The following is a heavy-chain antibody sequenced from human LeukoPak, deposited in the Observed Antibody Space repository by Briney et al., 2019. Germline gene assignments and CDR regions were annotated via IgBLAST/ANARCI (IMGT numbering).Heavy chain of an antibody. CDR3: ARDTGDYNNYSWYFDY. V-gene: IGHV3-23*01. CDR1: GFTFSSYA. J-gene: IGHJ4*02. Sequence: GGSLRLSCAASGFTFSSYAMSWVRQAPGKGLEWVSAISGSGGSTYYADSVKGRFTISRDNSKNTLYLQMNSLRAEDTAVYYCARDTGDYNNYSWYFDYWGQGTLVTVSS. D-gene: IGHD4-11*01. CDR2: ISGSGGST.